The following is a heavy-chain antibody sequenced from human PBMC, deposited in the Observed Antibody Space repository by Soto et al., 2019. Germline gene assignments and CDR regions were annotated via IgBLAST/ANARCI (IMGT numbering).Heavy chain of an antibody. CDR1: GGSISSGGYY. D-gene: IGHD3-22*01. J-gene: IGHJ3*02. CDR3: TRDPARTYYYDSSGYSGAFDI. Sequence: QVQLQESGPGLVKPSQTLSLTCTVSGGSISSGGYYWSWIRQHPGKGLEWIGYIYYSGSTYYNPSLKGRVTISVDTSKNQFSLKLSSVTAADTAVYYCTRDPARTYYYDSSGYSGAFDIWGQGTMVTVSS. CDR2: IYYSGST. V-gene: IGHV4-31*03.